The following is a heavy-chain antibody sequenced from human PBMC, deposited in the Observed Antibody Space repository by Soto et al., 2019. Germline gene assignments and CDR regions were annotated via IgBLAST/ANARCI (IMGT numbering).Heavy chain of an antibody. J-gene: IGHJ4*02. CDR2: INENGST. D-gene: IGHD3-16*01. CDR1: GGSFSGYY. Sequence: QVQLRQWGAGLLKPSETLSLTCAVYGGSFSGYYWTWIRQPPGKGLEWIGEINENGSTDYSPSLKSRVTISADTPKNQFSLTLSSVTAADTAGYYCSRGRDAYKMGNYWGQGTLVTVSS. CDR3: SRGRDAYKMGNY. V-gene: IGHV4-34*01.